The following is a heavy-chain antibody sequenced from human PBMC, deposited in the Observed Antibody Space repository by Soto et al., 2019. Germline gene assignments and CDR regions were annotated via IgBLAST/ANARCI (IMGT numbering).Heavy chain of an antibody. Sequence: GESLKISCEGSGFSFSKYTVGWVRQIPGKGLEWMGIIHPGDSDTRYSPSFQGQVTISADKSISTAYLQWSSLKASDTAMYYCTLSYRASYYYYNGMDVWGQGTTVTVSS. CDR2: IHPGDSDT. J-gene: IGHJ6*02. CDR3: TLSYRASYYYYNGMDV. V-gene: IGHV5-51*01. CDR1: GFSFSKYT. D-gene: IGHD3-16*02.